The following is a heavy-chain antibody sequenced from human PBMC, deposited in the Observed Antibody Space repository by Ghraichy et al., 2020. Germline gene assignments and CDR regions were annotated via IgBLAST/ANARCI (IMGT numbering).Heavy chain of an antibody. D-gene: IGHD5-12*01. V-gene: IGHV1-18*01. CDR2: ISAYNGNT. CDR3: ARDRLEWLRPGERPRDPVDC. Sequence: ASVKVSCKASGYTFTSYGISWVRQAPGQGLEWMGWISAYNGNTNYAQKLQGRVTMTTDTSTSTAYMELRSLRSDDTAVYYCARDRLEWLRPGERPRDPVDCWGQGTLVTVSS. CDR1: GYTFTSYG. J-gene: IGHJ4*02.